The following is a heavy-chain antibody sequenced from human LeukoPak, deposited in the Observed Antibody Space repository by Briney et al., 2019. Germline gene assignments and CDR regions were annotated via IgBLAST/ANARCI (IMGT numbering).Heavy chain of an antibody. D-gene: IGHD1-26*01. J-gene: IGHJ4*02. CDR3: ARDRRYGSYIPDY. V-gene: IGHV3-33*01. CDR2: IWYDGSNK. CDR1: GFTFSSDG. Sequence: GGSPRLSCAASGFTFSSDGMHWVRQAPGKGLEWVAVIWYDGSNKYYADSVKGRFTISRDNSKNTLYLQMNSLRAEDTAVYYCARDRRYGSYIPDYWGQGTLVTVSS.